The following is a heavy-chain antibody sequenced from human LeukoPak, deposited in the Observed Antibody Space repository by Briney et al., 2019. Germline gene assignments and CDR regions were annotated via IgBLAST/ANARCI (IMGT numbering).Heavy chain of an antibody. Sequence: PGGSLRLSCAASGFTFSSHGMHWVRQAPGKGLEWVAAMTYDGVNQYYADSVKGRFTISRDNSKNTLYLQMNSLRAEDTAVYYCANGNPFSGSCSSPHAFQNWGQGTLVTVSS. CDR2: MTYDGVNQ. CDR1: GFTFSSHG. J-gene: IGHJ1*01. CDR3: ANGNPFSGSCSSPHAFQN. D-gene: IGHD1-26*01. V-gene: IGHV3-30*18.